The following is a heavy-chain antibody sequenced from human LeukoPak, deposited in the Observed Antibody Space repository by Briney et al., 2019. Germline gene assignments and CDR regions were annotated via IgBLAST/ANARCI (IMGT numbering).Heavy chain of an antibody. V-gene: IGHV3-11*04. J-gene: IGHJ4*02. CDR2: ISNSGGAI. D-gene: IGHD1-14*01. CDR3: ARYRRRVDSIADLGY. Sequence: GSLRLSCAASGFTFSDFYMSRIRQAPGKGLEWISYISNSGGAIYYADSVKGRFTISRDNAKNSLYLQMNSLRAEDTAVYYCARYRRRVDSIADLGYWGQGTLVTVSS. CDR1: GFTFSDFY.